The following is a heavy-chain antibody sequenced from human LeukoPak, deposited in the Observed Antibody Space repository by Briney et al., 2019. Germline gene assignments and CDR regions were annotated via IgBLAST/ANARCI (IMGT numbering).Heavy chain of an antibody. Sequence: GGSLRLSCAASGFTFSSYAMHWVRQAAGKGLEWVAVISNDGSNKYYADSVKGRFTISRDNSKNTLYLQMNSLRAEDTAVYYCARGSMVRGALYYFDYRGQGTLVTVSS. CDR3: ARGSMVRGALYYFDY. CDR2: ISNDGSNK. D-gene: IGHD3-10*01. CDR1: GFTFSSYA. J-gene: IGHJ4*02. V-gene: IGHV3-30-3*01.